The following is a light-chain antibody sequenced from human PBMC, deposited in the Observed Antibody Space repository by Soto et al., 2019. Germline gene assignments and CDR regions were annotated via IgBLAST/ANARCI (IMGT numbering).Light chain of an antibody. J-gene: IGKJ1*01. CDR2: AAS. CDR3: QQYYSYPS. V-gene: IGKV1-8*01. Sequence: AIRMTQSPSSLSASTGDRVPITCRASQGISSYLAWYQQKPGKAPKLLIYAASTLQSGVPSRFSGSGSGTDFTLTISCLQSEDFATYYCQQYYSYPSFGQGTKVDIK. CDR1: QGISSY.